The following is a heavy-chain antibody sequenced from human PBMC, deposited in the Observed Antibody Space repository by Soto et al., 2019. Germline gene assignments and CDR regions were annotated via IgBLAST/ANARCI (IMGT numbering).Heavy chain of an antibody. D-gene: IGHD3-10*01. CDR2: INHSGST. CDR3: ARGYYGSGSLYYYYGMDV. V-gene: IGHV4-34*01. Sequence: SETLSLTCAVHGGSFSGYYWSWIRQPPGKGLAWIGEINHSGSTNYNPSLKSRVTISVDTSKNQFSLKLSSVTAADTAVYYCARGYYGSGSLYYYYGMDVWGQGTTVTVSS. CDR1: GGSFSGYY. J-gene: IGHJ6*02.